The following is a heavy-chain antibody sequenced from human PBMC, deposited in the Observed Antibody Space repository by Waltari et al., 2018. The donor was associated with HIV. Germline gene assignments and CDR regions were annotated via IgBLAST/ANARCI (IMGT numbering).Heavy chain of an antibody. Sequence: QVQLQQWGAGLLKPSETLSLTCAVYGGSFSGYYWSWIRQPPGKGLEWIGEINHSGSTNYNPSLKSRVTISVDTSKNQFSLKLSSVTAADTAVYYCARASRVRYSSGWYNYWGQGTLVTVSS. CDR1: GGSFSGYY. J-gene: IGHJ4*02. CDR2: INHSGST. V-gene: IGHV4-34*01. D-gene: IGHD6-19*01. CDR3: ARASRVRYSSGWYNY.